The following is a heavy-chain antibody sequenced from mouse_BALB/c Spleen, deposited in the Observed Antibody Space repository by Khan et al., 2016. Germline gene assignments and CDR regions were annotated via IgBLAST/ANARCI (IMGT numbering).Heavy chain of an antibody. V-gene: IGHV1-69*02. CDR2: IDPSDSYT. D-gene: IGHD1-2*01. CDR3: AGITAVDY. CDR1: GYTFTSYW. Sequence: QVQLQQSGAELVKPGASVKLSCKASGYTFTSYWMHWVKQRPGQGLEWIGEIDPSDSYTNYNQKFKDKTTFTVDKSSSPAYLQLSSLTSEDSAVYYGAGITAVDYWGQGTTLTVSS. J-gene: IGHJ2*01.